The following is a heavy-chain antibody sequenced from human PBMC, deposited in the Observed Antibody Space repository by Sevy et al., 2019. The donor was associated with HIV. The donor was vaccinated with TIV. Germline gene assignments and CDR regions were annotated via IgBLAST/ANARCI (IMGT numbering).Heavy chain of an antibody. D-gene: IGHD3-3*01. CDR2: INHSGST. CDR1: GFTFSDYY. J-gene: IGHJ4*02. Sequence: GSLRLSCAASGFTFSDYYMSWIRQAPGKGLEWIGEINHSGSTNYNPSLKSRVTISVDTSKNQFSLKLSSVTAADTAVYYCARGEGDLTIWGQGTLVTVSS. V-gene: IGHV4-34*01. CDR3: ARGEGDLTI.